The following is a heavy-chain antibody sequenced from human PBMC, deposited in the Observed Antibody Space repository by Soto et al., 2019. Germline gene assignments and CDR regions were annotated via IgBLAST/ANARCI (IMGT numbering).Heavy chain of an antibody. J-gene: IGHJ4*02. CDR2: IIPIFGTA. V-gene: IGHV1-69*12. CDR3: AGEPLRTVVTRSYFDY. CDR1: GGTFSSYA. D-gene: IGHD2-21*02. Sequence: QVQLVQSGAEVKKPGSSVKVSCKASGGTFSSYAISWVRQAPGQGLEWMGGIIPIFGTANYAQKFQGRVTITADESTSTAYMELRSLRSEDTDVYYCAGEPLRTVVTRSYFDYWGQGTLVTVSS.